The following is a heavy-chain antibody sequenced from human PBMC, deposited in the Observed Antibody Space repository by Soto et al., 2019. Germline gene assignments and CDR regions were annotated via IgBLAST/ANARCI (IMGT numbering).Heavy chain of an antibody. CDR2: ISGSGGST. J-gene: IGHJ3*02. D-gene: IGHD3-10*01. CDR1: GFTFSSYA. V-gene: IGHV3-23*01. CDR3: AKRQKVRGIIDDAFDI. Sequence: PGGSLRLSCVASGFTFSSYAMSWVRQAPGKGLEWVSCISGSGGSTYYADSVKGRFTISRDNSKNTLHLQMNSLRAEDTAVYYCAKRQKVRGIIDDAFDIWGQGTMVTVSS.